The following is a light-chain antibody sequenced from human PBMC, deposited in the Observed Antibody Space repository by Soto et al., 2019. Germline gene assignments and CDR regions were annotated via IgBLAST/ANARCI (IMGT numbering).Light chain of an antibody. Sequence: EIVLTQSPCTLSVSPGERSAVSCMASQTVSSGFLAWYQQKVGQAPRLLIYGASTRATGIPDRFSGSGSGTDFTLTIDRLEPEDFAVYYCHQYYSSPTTFGGGTKVDIK. J-gene: IGKJ4*01. CDR2: GAS. CDR1: QTVSSGF. CDR3: HQYYSSPTT. V-gene: IGKV3-20*01.